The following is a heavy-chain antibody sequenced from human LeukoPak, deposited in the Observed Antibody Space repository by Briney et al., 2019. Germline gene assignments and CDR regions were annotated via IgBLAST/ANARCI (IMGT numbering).Heavy chain of an antibody. Sequence: SETLSLTCTVSGGSISSYYWGWIRQPPGKGLEWIGSIYYSGSTYYNPSLKSRVTISVDTSKNQFSLKLSSVTAADTAVYYCARVKLVSFDYWGQGTLVTVSS. V-gene: IGHV4-39*01. J-gene: IGHJ4*02. CDR3: ARVKLVSFDY. CDR2: IYYSGST. D-gene: IGHD1-1*01. CDR1: GGSISSYY.